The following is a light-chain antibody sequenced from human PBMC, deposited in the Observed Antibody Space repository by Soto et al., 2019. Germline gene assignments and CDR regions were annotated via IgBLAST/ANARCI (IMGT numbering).Light chain of an antibody. Sequence: QSVLTQPASVSGSPGQSITISSTGTTSDVGGSNYVSWYQHHPGKAPKLMIYEVSNRPSGVSNRFSGSKSGNTASLTISGLQADDEADYYCYSYINNVFGGGTKLTVL. J-gene: IGLJ3*02. V-gene: IGLV2-14*01. CDR1: TSDVGGSNY. CDR3: YSYINNV. CDR2: EVS.